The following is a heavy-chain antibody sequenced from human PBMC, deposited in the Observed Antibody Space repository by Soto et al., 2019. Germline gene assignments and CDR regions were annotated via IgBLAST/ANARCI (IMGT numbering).Heavy chain of an antibody. CDR3: ARELAYYDSSGYKHYYYGMDV. CDR2: INPNSGGT. D-gene: IGHD3-22*01. V-gene: IGHV1-2*04. Sequence: ASVKVSCKASGYTFTGYYMHWVRQAPGQGLEWMGWINPNSGGTNYAQKFQGWVTMTRDTSISTAYMELSRLRSDDTAVYYCARELAYYDSSGYKHYYYGMDVWGQGTTVTVSS. CDR1: GYTFTGYY. J-gene: IGHJ6*02.